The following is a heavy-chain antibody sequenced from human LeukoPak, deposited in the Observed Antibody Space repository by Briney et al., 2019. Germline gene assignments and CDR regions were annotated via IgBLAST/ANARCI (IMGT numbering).Heavy chain of an antibody. J-gene: IGHJ3*02. V-gene: IGHV1-8*01. CDR1: GYTFTSYD. CDR2: MNPNSGNT. Sequence: GASVKVSCKASGYTFTSYDINWVRQATGQGLEWMGWMNPNSGNTGYAQKFQGRVTMTRNTSISTAYMELSSLRSEDTAVYYCARKPLGYCSSTSCYTGGEDAFDIWGQGTMVTVSS. D-gene: IGHD2-2*02. CDR3: ARKPLGYCSSTSCYTGGEDAFDI.